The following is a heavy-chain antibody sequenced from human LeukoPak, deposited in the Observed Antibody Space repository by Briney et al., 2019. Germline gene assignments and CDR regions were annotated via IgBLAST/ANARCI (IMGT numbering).Heavy chain of an antibody. J-gene: IGHJ4*02. CDR3: ARVHSRPRFGELWY. V-gene: IGHV4-59*01. CDR1: GGSISSYY. CDR2: IYYSGST. Sequence: SETLSLTCTVSGGSISSYYWSWIRQPPGKDLEYIGYIYYSGSTNYNPSLKSRVSISVDTSKNQFSLKLNSVTSADTAVYYCARVHSRPRFGELWYWGQGALVTVSS. D-gene: IGHD3-10*01.